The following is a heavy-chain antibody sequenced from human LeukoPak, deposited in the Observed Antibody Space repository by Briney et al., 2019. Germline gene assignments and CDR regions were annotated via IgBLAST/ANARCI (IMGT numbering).Heavy chain of an antibody. CDR2: ISSSSSYI. D-gene: IGHD2-2*01. Sequence: GGSLRLSCAASGFTFSSYSMNWVRQAPGKGQEWVSSISSSSSYIYYADSVKGRFTISRDNAKNSLYLQMNSLRAEDTAVYYCARDRDIVVVPAVPDAFDIWGQGTMVTVSS. V-gene: IGHV3-21*01. CDR1: GFTFSSYS. CDR3: ARDRDIVVVPAVPDAFDI. J-gene: IGHJ3*02.